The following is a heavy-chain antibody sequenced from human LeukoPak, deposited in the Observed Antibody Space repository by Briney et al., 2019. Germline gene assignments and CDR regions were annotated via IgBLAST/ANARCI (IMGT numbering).Heavy chain of an antibody. Sequence: SVKVSCTASGGTFGSYAISWVRQAPGQGLEWMGGIIPIFGTANYAQKFQGRVTITRDTSASTAYMELSSLRSEDTAVYYCARVGYSSSWYGGNNWFDPWGQGTLVTVSS. CDR2: IIPIFGTA. J-gene: IGHJ5*02. V-gene: IGHV1-69*05. D-gene: IGHD6-13*01. CDR3: ARVGYSSSWYGGNNWFDP. CDR1: GGTFGSYA.